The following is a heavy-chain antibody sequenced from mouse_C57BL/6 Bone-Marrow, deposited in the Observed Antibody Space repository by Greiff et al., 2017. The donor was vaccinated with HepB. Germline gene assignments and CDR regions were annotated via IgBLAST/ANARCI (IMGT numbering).Heavy chain of an antibody. CDR3: ARWHYYGSSYWYFDV. CDR2: IHPNSGST. CDR1: GYTFTSYW. J-gene: IGHJ1*03. D-gene: IGHD1-1*01. Sequence: VQLQQPGAELVKPGASVKLSCKASGYTFTSYWMHWVKQRPGQGLEWIGMIHPNSGSTNYNEKFKSKATLTVDKSSSTAYMQLSSLTSEDSAVYYCARWHYYGSSYWYFDVWGTGTTVTVSS. V-gene: IGHV1-64*01.